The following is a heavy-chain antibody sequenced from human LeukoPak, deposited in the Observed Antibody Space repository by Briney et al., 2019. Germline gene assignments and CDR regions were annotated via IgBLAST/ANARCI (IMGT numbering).Heavy chain of an antibody. Sequence: GGSLRLSCAASGFTFSNNYMHWVRQAPGKGLDWVSVIYNGGSTYYAYSVKGQFTITRDNSKNTLDLQMNSLRAEDTAVYYCAKDLAGGTSWFDPWGQGTLVTVSS. CDR3: AKDLAGGTSWFDP. D-gene: IGHD6-13*01. V-gene: IGHV3-53*01. CDR1: GFTFSNNY. CDR2: IYNGGST. J-gene: IGHJ5*02.